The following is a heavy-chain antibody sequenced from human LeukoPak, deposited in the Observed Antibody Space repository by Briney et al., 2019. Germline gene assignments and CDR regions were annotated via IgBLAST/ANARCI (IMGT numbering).Heavy chain of an antibody. J-gene: IGHJ4*02. Sequence: GGSLRLSCAASGFTFSSYAMSWVRQAPGKGLEWVSAISGSGGSTYYADSVKGRFTISRDNAKNSLYLQMNSLRAEDTAVYYCARDHTRWYSGSYGLDYWGQGTLVTVSS. D-gene: IGHD1-26*01. CDR3: ARDHTRWYSGSYGLDY. V-gene: IGHV3-23*01. CDR1: GFTFSSYA. CDR2: ISGSGGST.